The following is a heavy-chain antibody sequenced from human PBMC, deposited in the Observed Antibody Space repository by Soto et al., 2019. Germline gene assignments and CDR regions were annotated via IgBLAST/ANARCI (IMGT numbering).Heavy chain of an antibody. J-gene: IGHJ5*02. V-gene: IGHV5-10-1*01. CDR3: ARNPLTDNWFDP. CDR2: IDPSDSYT. CDR1: GYSFTSYW. Sequence: GESLKISCKGSGYSFTSYWISWVRQMPGKGLEWMGRIDPSDSYTNYSPSFQGHVTISADKSISTAYLQRSSLKASDTAMYYCARNPLTDNWFDPWGQGTLVTVSS.